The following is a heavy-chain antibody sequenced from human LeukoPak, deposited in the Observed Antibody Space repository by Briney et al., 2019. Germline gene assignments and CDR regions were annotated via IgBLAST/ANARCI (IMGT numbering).Heavy chain of an antibody. V-gene: IGHV1-69*05. Sequence: VASVKVSCKASGGTFSSYAISWVRQAPGQGLEWMGRIIPIFGTANYAQKFQGRVTITTDESTSTAYMELSSVTAADTAVYYCARDRCSSTSCYIEGGIGNWFDPWGQGTLVTVSS. J-gene: IGHJ5*02. CDR3: ARDRCSSTSCYIEGGIGNWFDP. CDR2: IIPIFGTA. CDR1: GGTFSSYA. D-gene: IGHD2-2*02.